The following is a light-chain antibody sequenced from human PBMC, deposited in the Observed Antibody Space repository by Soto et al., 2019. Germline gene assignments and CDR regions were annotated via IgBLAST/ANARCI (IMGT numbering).Light chain of an antibody. CDR1: QSFRGL. V-gene: IGKV3-15*01. CDR3: QQYNNWPLT. J-gene: IGKJ5*01. Sequence: EVALTQSPVTLSLSPGERATLSCRASQSFRGLLAWYQQKPGQAPRLVVYGASTRDTTIPARFSGSGSGTEFTLTISSLQSEDFEVYYCQQYNNWPLTFGQGTRLEIK. CDR2: GAS.